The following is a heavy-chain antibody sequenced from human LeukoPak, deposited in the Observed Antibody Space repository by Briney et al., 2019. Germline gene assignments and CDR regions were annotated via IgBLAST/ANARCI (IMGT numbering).Heavy chain of an antibody. CDR3: ARGDPYYYDSSGYYPFDY. D-gene: IGHD3-22*01. CDR1: GYTFTSYG. Sequence: ASVKVSCKASGYTFTSYGISWVRQAPGQGLEWMGWISAYNGNTNYAQKLQGRVTMTTDTSTSTAYMELRSLRSDDTAVYYCARGDPYYYDSSGYYPFDYWGQGTLVTVSS. CDR2: ISAYNGNT. J-gene: IGHJ4*02. V-gene: IGHV1-18*01.